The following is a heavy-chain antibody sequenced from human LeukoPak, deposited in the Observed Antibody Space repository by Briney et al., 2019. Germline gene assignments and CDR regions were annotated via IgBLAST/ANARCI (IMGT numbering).Heavy chain of an antibody. CDR1: GFTFSDHY. CDR2: IRNKANSYTT. Sequence: GGSLRLSCAASGFTFSDHYMDWIRQGPGKGLEWVARIRNKANSYTTEYAASVEGRFTISRDDSKNSPYLQMNSLKTEDTAVYYCARYQLLPVRYLDYWGQGILVTVSS. V-gene: IGHV3-72*01. D-gene: IGHD2-2*01. J-gene: IGHJ4*02. CDR3: ARYQLLPVRYLDY.